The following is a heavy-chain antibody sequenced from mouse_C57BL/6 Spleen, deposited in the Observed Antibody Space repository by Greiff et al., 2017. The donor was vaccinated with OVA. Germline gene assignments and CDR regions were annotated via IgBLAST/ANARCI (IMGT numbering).Heavy chain of an antibody. V-gene: IGHV1-52*01. D-gene: IGHD2-3*01. CDR1: GYTFTSYW. J-gene: IGHJ1*03. CDR3: AADGYYWYFDV. CDR2: IDPSDSDT. Sequence: QVHVKQPGAELVRPGSSVKLSCKASGYTFTSYWMHWVKQRPIQGLEWIGNIDPSDSDTHYNQKFKDKATLTVDKSCSTAYMQLSSLTSEDSAVYCCAADGYYWYFDVWGTGTTVTVSS.